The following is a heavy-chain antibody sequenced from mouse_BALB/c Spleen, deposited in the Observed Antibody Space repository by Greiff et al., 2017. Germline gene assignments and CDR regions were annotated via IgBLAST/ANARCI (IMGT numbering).Heavy chain of an antibody. CDR1: GYSITSGYY. V-gene: IGHV3-6*02. CDR2: ISYDGSN. CDR3: ARVEGYLFAY. Sequence: EVKLLESGPGLVKPSQSLSLTCSVTGYSITSGYYWNWIRQFPGNKLEWMGYISYDGSNNYNPSLKNRISITRDTSKNQFFLKLNSVTTEDTATYYCARVEGYLFAYWGQGTLVTVSA. J-gene: IGHJ3*01. D-gene: IGHD2-2*01.